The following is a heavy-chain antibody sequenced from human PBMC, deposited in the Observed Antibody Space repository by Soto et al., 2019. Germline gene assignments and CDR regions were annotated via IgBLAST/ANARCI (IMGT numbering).Heavy chain of an antibody. Sequence: QVQLQESGPGLVKPSQTLSLTCTVSGGSISSGDYYWSWIRQPPGKGLEWIGYIYHSGSTYYNPALESRVTISVNTSKNQFSLKLSSVTAADTAAYYCARERPDGARLDPWGQGTLVTVSS. CDR2: IYHSGST. CDR3: ARERPDGARLDP. J-gene: IGHJ5*02. CDR1: GGSISSGDYY. D-gene: IGHD6-6*01. V-gene: IGHV4-30-4*01.